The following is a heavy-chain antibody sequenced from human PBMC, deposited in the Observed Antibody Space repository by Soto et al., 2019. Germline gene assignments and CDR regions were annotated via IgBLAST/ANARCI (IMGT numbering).Heavy chain of an antibody. J-gene: IGHJ5*02. CDR3: ARDLGVSNHNWFDP. CDR2: IIPIFGTA. Sequence: SVKVSCKASGGTFSSYAISWVRQAPGQGLEWMGGIIPIFGTADYAQEFQGRVTITADESTSTAYMELSSLRSEDTAVYYCARDLGVSNHNWFDPWGQGTLVTVSS. V-gene: IGHV1-69*13. CDR1: GGTFSSYA. D-gene: IGHD4-4*01.